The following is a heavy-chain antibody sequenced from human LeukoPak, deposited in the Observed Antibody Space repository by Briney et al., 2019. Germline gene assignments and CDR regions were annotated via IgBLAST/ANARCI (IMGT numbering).Heavy chain of an antibody. Sequence: PSETLSLTCTVSGGSISSTSYYWVWIRQPPGKGLDWIGSIYYTGSTHCNVSLKSQVTISVDTSKNQFSLKLSSVTAADTAVYYCARQFDYYGSGMEGYFENWGQGTLVTVSS. CDR2: IYYTGST. V-gene: IGHV4-39*01. CDR3: ARQFDYYGSGMEGYFEN. J-gene: IGHJ4*02. D-gene: IGHD3-10*01. CDR1: GGSISSTSYY.